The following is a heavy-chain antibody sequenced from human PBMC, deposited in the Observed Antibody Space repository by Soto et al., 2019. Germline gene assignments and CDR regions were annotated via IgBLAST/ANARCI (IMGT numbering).Heavy chain of an antibody. Sequence: QVQLQESGPGLVKPSETLSLTCTVSGGSITNYYYSWIRQPPGKGLEWIGYIFHTGTTSYNPSLMCRVTLSVDTSQSQFSLKLNSVTAADTAVYYCTSEAYDNSGSVAFDIWGPGTLVTFS. CDR2: IFHTGTT. D-gene: IGHD3-22*01. V-gene: IGHV4-59*08. CDR1: GGSITNYY. J-gene: IGHJ3*02. CDR3: TSEAYDNSGSVAFDI.